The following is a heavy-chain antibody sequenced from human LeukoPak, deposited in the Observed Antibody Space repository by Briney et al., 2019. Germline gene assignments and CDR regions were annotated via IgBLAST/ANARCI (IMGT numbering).Heavy chain of an antibody. V-gene: IGHV1-69*05. D-gene: IGHD1-7*01. J-gene: IGHJ5*02. CDR2: IIPKFGTT. Sequence: ASVKVSCKASGGTFSSYAISWVRQAPGQGLEWMGGIIPKFGTTNYAQKFQGRVTITTDESTSTAYMELSSLRSEDTAVYYCARSRPPTYKWNYERPNWFDPWGQGTLVTVSS. CDR1: GGTFSSYA. CDR3: ARSRPPTYKWNYERPNWFDP.